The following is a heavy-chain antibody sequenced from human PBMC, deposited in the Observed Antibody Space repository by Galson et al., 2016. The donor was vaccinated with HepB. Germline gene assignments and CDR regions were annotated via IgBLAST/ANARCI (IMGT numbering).Heavy chain of an antibody. CDR2: IYYSGET. D-gene: IGHD3-10*02. J-gene: IGHJ4*02. CDR3: AKHVRGPFDY. Sequence: SETLSLTCTVSGGSISYRNYYWGWVRQPPGKGLEWIGSIYYSGETYYNASLKSRVTISLDTSFNRFTLTVNSVTAADTAMYYCAKHVRGPFDYWGQGRRVIVSS. V-gene: IGHV4-39*01. CDR1: GGSISYRNYY.